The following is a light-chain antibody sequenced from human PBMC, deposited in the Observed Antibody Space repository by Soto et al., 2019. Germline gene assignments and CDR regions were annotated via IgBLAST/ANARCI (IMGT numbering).Light chain of an antibody. J-gene: IGLJ2*01. CDR2: AVS. CDR3: SSYTSSSTLE. CDR1: NSDVGGYNY. V-gene: IGLV2-14*01. Sequence: QSALTQPASVSGSPGQSITISCTGTNSDVGGYNYVSWDQQHPGKAPKLMIYAVSNRPSGVSNRFSGSKSGNTASLTSSGLQAEEEADYYCSSYTSSSTLEFGGGTKLTVL.